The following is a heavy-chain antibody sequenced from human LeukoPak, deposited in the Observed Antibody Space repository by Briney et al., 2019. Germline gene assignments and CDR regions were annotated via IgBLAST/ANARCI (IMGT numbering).Heavy chain of an antibody. CDR2: ISYDGSNK. CDR1: GFTFSSYA. Sequence: PGRSLRLSCAASGFTFSSYAMHWVRQAPGKGLEWVAVISYDGSNKYYADSVKGRFTISRDNSKNTLYLQMNSLRAEDTAVYYCARKIYGSGSYEGYFDYWGQGTLVTVSS. V-gene: IGHV3-30*01. CDR3: ARKIYGSGSYEGYFDY. D-gene: IGHD3-10*01. J-gene: IGHJ4*02.